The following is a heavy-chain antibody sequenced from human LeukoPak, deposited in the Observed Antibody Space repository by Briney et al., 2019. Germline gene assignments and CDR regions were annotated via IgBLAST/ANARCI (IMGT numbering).Heavy chain of an antibody. V-gene: IGHV1-2*02. CDR2: INPNSGGT. D-gene: IGHD2-2*01. CDR3: ARALRVVPAAIGAGY. Sequence: ASVKVSCKASGYTFTGYYMHWVRQAPGQGLEWMGWINPNSGGTNYAQKFQDRVTMTRDTSISTAYMELSRLRSDDTAVYYCARALRVVPAAIGAGYWGQGTLVTVSS. CDR1: GYTFTGYY. J-gene: IGHJ4*02.